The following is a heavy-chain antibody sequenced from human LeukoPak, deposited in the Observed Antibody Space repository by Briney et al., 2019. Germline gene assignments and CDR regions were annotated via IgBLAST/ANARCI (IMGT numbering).Heavy chain of an antibody. CDR2: FDPEDGET. J-gene: IGHJ6*02. CDR1: GYTFTSYD. CDR3: ATGHPDGMDV. V-gene: IGHV1-24*01. Sequence: ASVKVSCKASGYTFTSYDINWVRQATGQGLEWMGGFDPEDGETIYAQKFQGRVTMTEDTSTDTAYMELSSLRSEDTAVYYCATGHPDGMDVWGQGTTVTVSS.